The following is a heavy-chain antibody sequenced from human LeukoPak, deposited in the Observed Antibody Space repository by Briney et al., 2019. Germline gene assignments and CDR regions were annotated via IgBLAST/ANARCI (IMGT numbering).Heavy chain of an antibody. Sequence: SETLSLTCAVYGGSFSSYYWSWSRQPPGEGLGWSGEVNHSGSTNYNPSLKSGVTISVDTSKNQFSLKLSPVTAAHTAVYYCARGPDVVTVALGYFDYWGQGALVTVSS. CDR3: ARGPDVVTVALGYFDY. D-gene: IGHD2-15*01. CDR1: GGSFSSYY. J-gene: IGHJ4*02. V-gene: IGHV4-34*01. CDR2: VNHSGST.